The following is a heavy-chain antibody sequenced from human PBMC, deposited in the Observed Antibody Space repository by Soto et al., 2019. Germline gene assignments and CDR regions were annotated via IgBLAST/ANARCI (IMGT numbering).Heavy chain of an antibody. CDR3: AADVGASARTFDY. CDR2: IIPVFGTA. V-gene: IGHV1-69*01. J-gene: IGHJ4*02. D-gene: IGHD1-26*01. CDR1: GGTFSTYA. Sequence: QVQLVQSGAEVKKPGSSVKVSCKASGGTFSTYAISWVRQAPGQGLEWMGGIIPVFGTANYAQKFQGRVTITADESTSTGYMELSSLGSEDTAVYYCAADVGASARTFDYWGQGTLVTVSS.